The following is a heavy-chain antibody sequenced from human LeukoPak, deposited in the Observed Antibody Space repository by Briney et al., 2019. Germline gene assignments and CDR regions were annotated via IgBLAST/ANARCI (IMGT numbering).Heavy chain of an antibody. Sequence: GGSLRLSCAASGFTFSSYSMNWVRQAPGKGLECVSYISSSSSTIYYADSVKGRLTIYRDNAKNSLYLQMNSLRAEDTAVYYCARDWDYPLDYWGQGTLVTVS. CDR3: ARDWDYPLDY. J-gene: IGHJ4*02. V-gene: IGHV3-48*01. CDR1: GFTFSSYS. CDR2: ISSSSSTI. D-gene: IGHD1-7*01.